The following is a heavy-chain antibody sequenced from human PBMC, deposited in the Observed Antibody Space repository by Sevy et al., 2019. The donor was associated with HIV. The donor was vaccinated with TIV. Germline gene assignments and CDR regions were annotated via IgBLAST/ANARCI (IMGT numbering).Heavy chain of an antibody. CDR3: AHSRREESCGGGSCYIFDY. CDR2: IYWDNDE. J-gene: IGHJ4*02. D-gene: IGHD2-15*01. Sequence: SGPTLVKPTQTLTLTCTFSGFSLRTDGVGVGWIRQPPGKALEWLALIYWDNDERYSPSLKSRLTLTKDTSKDQVVLTLTNVDPVDTATYYCAHSRREESCGGGSCYIFDYWGQGTLVTVSS. CDR1: GFSLRTDGVG. V-gene: IGHV2-5*02.